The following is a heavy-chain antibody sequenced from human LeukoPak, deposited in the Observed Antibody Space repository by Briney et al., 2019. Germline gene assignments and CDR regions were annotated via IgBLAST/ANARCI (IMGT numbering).Heavy chain of an antibody. CDR2: IYYSGST. D-gene: IGHD3-22*01. V-gene: IGHV4-30-4*01. Sequence: SETLSLTCTVSGGSISSGDYYWSWIRQPPGTGLEWIGYIYYSGSTYYNPSLKSRVTISVDTSKNQFSLKLSSVTAADTAVYYCAREGDYDSSGYYSAIFRYWGQGTLVTVSS. CDR1: GGSISSGDYY. J-gene: IGHJ4*02. CDR3: AREGDYDSSGYYSAIFRY.